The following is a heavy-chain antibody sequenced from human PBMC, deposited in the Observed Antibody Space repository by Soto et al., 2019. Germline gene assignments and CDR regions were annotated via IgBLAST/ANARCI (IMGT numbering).Heavy chain of an antibody. J-gene: IGHJ4*02. Sequence: SETLSLTCTVSGGSITDNYWNWIRQPPGKGLEWIGYIFYSGPTTYNPSLKGRITISIDASKNQFSLNLRSVTTADTATYYCASSTASADLDYWGQGTLVTVSS. CDR2: IFYSGPT. CDR3: ASSTASADLDY. V-gene: IGHV4-59*08. CDR1: GGSITDNY. D-gene: IGHD2-8*02.